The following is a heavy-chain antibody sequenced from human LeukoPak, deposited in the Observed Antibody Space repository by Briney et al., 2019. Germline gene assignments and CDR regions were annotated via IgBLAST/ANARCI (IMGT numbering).Heavy chain of an antibody. CDR3: ARDPGMERFGVVFDS. Sequence: KPSETLSLTCTVSGGSISGYYWNWIRQPAGKGLEWIARIHSGGTTNYNPSLGSRLTMSVDTSKSQFSLKLTSVTAADTAVYYCARDPGMERFGVVFDSWGQGTLVTVSS. CDR1: GGSISGYY. CDR2: IHSGGTT. D-gene: IGHD3-10*01. V-gene: IGHV4-4*07. J-gene: IGHJ4*02.